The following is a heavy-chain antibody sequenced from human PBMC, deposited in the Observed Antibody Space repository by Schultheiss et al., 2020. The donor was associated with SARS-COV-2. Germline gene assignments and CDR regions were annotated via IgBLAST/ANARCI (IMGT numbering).Heavy chain of an antibody. D-gene: IGHD2-21*02. V-gene: IGHV3-30*03. J-gene: IGHJ6*02. CDR2: ISYDGSNK. CDR1: GFTFSSYG. Sequence: GVSLRLSCAASGFTFSSYGMHWVRQAPGKGLEWVAVISYDGSNKYYADSVKGRFTISRDDSKNTAYLQMNSLKTEDTAVYYCTGHIVVVTARAYGMDVWGQGTTVTVSS. CDR3: TGHIVVVTARAYGMDV.